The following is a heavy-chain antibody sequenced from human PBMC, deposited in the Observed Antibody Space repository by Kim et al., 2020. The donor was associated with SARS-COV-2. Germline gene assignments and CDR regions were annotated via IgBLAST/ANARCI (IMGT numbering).Heavy chain of an antibody. Sequence: GRTNYNPSLKSRVTISVDTSKNQFSLKLSSVTAADTAVYYCARSTWLLDVWGQGTTVTVSS. CDR3: ARSTWLLDV. D-gene: IGHD5-12*01. V-gene: IGHV4-4*09. CDR2: GRT. J-gene: IGHJ6*02.